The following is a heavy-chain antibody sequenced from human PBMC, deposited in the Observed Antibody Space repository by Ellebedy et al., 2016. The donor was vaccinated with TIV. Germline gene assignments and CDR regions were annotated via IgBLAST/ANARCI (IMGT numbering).Heavy chain of an antibody. D-gene: IGHD4-17*01. CDR3: ASGLTGDYGAFDV. CDR2: IADDGREE. J-gene: IGHJ3*01. Sequence: GESLKISCAASGFTFSSYWMSWVRQAPGKGLEWVANIADDGREENYVDSVRGRFTISRDNAKNLLSLHMNTLRAEDTAVYYCASGLTGDYGAFDVWGPGTMVTVSS. CDR1: GFTFSSYW. V-gene: IGHV3-7*03.